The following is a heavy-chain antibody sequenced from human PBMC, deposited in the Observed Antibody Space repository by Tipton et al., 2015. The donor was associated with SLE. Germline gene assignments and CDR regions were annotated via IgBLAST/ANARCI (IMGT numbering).Heavy chain of an antibody. CDR2: FYRSGVT. CDR3: ARDNAIFRLTLRFPCKALDV. Sequence: TLSLTCTVSGYSISSGFYWAWIRQPPGKRLEWIGSFYRSGVTYVNPTLESRVTISGDTSKNQFSLKLSSVTAADTATYYCARDNAIFRLTLRFPCKALDVWGQGTMFTVSS. J-gene: IGHJ3*01. CDR1: GYSISSGFY. D-gene: IGHD3-3*01. V-gene: IGHV4-38-2*02.